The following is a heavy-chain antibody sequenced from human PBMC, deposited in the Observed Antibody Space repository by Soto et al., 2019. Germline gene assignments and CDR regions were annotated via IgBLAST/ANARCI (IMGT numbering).Heavy chain of an antibody. CDR2: IYYSGST. Sequence: SETLSLTCTVSGGSISSYYWSWIRQPPGKGLEWIGYIYYSGSTNYNPSLKSRVTISVDTSKNQFSLKLSSVTAADTAVYYCAGADLRYSSGVFDYWGQGTLVTVSS. V-gene: IGHV4-59*01. J-gene: IGHJ4*02. CDR1: GGSISSYY. D-gene: IGHD6-19*01. CDR3: AGADLRYSSGVFDY.